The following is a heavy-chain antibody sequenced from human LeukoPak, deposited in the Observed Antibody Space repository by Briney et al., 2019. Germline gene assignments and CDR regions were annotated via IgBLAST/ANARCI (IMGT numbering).Heavy chain of an antibody. J-gene: IGHJ4*02. Sequence: GGSLRLSCAASGFTFSSYGMHWVRQAPGKGLEWVAVIWYDGSNKYYADSVKGRFTISRDNSENTLYLQMNSLRAEDTAVYYCAKDLEIVATISYWGQGTLVTVSS. V-gene: IGHV3-33*06. CDR3: AKDLEIVATISY. CDR2: IWYDGSNK. CDR1: GFTFSSYG. D-gene: IGHD5-12*01.